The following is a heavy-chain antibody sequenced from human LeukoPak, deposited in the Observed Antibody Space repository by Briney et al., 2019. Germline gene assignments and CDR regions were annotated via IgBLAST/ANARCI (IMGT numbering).Heavy chain of an antibody. CDR1: GFTFSSYS. CDR2: ISSSSSTV. CDR3: ARVATQFSGSYSQDY. D-gene: IGHD1-26*01. V-gene: IGHV3-48*02. J-gene: IGHJ4*02. Sequence: PGGSLRLSCAASGFTFSSYSMNWVRQAPGKGLEWVSYISSSSSTVYYADSVKGRFTISRDNAKNSLYLQMNSLRDEDTAVYYCARVATQFSGSYSQDYWGQGTLVTVSS.